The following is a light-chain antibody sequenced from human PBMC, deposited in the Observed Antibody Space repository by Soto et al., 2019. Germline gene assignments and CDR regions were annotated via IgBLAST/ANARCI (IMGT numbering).Light chain of an antibody. CDR3: AAWDDSLSRAV. J-gene: IGLJ7*01. V-gene: IGLV1-47*02. CDR2: SNN. Sequence: QSVLTQPTSASGTPGQRVTISCSGSSSNIGGNYVYWYQQLPGTAPKLLIYSNNHRPSGVPDRFSGSKSGTSASLAISGLRSEDEAHYYCAAWDDSLSRAVFGGGTQLTVL. CDR1: SSNIGGNY.